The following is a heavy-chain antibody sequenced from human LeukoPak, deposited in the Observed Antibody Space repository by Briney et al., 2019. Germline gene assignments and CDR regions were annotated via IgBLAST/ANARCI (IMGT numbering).Heavy chain of an antibody. CDR1: GGSISSGGHY. Sequence: SETLSLTCTVSGGSISSGGHYWSWMRQHPGKGLEWIGYIYCSGTTYYNPSLQSRVTISLDTSKNKFSLKMSSVTAADTAVYYCERSNYGSGSYYNIWGQGTLVTVSS. V-gene: IGHV4-31*03. CDR2: IYCSGTT. CDR3: ERSNYGSGSYYNI. J-gene: IGHJ4*02. D-gene: IGHD3-10*01.